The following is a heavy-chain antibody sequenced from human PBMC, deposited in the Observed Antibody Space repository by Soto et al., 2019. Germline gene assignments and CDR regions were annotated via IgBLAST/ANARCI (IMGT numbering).Heavy chain of an antibody. D-gene: IGHD2-2*01. CDR2: ISGSGGST. Sequence: PGGSLRLSCAASGFTFSSYAMSWVRQAPGKGLEWVSAISGSGGSTYYADSVKGRFTISRDNSKNTLYLQMNSLRAEDTAVYYCAKGSICSSTSCRGDYFDYWGQGTLVTVS. CDR3: AKGSICSSTSCRGDYFDY. V-gene: IGHV3-23*01. J-gene: IGHJ4*02. CDR1: GFTFSSYA.